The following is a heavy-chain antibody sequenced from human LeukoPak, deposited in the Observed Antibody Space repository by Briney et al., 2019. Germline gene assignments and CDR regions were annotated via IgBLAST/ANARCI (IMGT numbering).Heavy chain of an antibody. V-gene: IGHV4-38-2*01. CDR1: GYSISSGYY. Sequence: SETLSLTYAVSGYSISSGYYWGWIRQPPGKGLEWIGSIYHSGSTYYNPSLKSRVTISVDTSKNQFSLKLSSVTAADTAVYYCARRLQHNWFDPWGQGTLVTVSS. J-gene: IGHJ5*02. CDR3: ARRLQHNWFDP. D-gene: IGHD5-24*01. CDR2: IYHSGST.